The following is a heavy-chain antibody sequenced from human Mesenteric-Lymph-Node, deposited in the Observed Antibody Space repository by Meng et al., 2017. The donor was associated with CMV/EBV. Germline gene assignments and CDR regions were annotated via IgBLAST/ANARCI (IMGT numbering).Heavy chain of an antibody. D-gene: IGHD5-12*01. J-gene: IGHJ4*02. CDR1: GFIFNTYE. Sequence: GESLKISCAASGFIFNTYEMNWVRQAPGKGLEWVSFINSVGSTTYYADSVKGRFTISRDNGKNSLYLEMNSLRVEDTAVYYCARDNVYYNGYDSDWGQGTLVTVSS. CDR3: ARDNVYYNGYDSD. CDR2: INSVGSTT. V-gene: IGHV3-48*03.